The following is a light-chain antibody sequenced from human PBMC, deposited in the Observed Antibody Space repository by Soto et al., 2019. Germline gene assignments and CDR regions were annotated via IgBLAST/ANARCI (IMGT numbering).Light chain of an antibody. CDR1: QSPVYSDGITY. CDR2: QVS. Sequence: DVVMTQSPLSLPVTLGQPASISCKSSQSPVYSDGITYLNWFQQRPGQSPRRLIYQVSNRDSGVPDRFSGSGSGTDSTLKISRVEAEDVGFYYCMQGAHWPWTFGQGTKVEIK. J-gene: IGKJ1*01. V-gene: IGKV2-30*01. CDR3: MQGAHWPWT.